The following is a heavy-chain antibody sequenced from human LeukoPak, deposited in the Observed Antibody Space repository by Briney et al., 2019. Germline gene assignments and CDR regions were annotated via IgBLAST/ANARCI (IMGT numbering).Heavy chain of an antibody. D-gene: IGHD2-15*01. J-gene: IGHJ4*02. CDR1: GFIFSTYS. Sequence: PGGSLRLSCAASGFIFSTYSMNWVRQAPGKGLEWVSSISHTSSYIFYSDSVRGRFTVSRDNAKNSLYLQMNSLRAEDTAVYYCARESGVAATEPFDYWGQGTLVIVSS. CDR3: ARESGVAATEPFDY. V-gene: IGHV3-21*01. CDR2: ISHTSSYI.